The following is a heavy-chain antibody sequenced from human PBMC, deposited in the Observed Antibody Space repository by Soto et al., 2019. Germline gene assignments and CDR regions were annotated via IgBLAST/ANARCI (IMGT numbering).Heavy chain of an antibody. CDR1: GYTFTSYA. D-gene: IGHD3-9*01. Sequence: ASVKVSCKASGYTFTSYAMHWVRQAPGQRLEWMGWINAGNGNTKYSQKFQGRVTITRDTSASTAYMELSSLRSEDTAVYYCAGDGLRNILTGSNPYYFDYWGQGTLVTVSS. CDR2: INAGNGNT. V-gene: IGHV1-3*01. CDR3: AGDGLRNILTGSNPYYFDY. J-gene: IGHJ4*02.